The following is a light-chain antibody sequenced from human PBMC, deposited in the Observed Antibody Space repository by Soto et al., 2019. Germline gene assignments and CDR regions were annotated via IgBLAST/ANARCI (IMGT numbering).Light chain of an antibody. CDR1: QSISSW. V-gene: IGKV1-5*01. J-gene: IGKJ2*01. CDR2: DVS. CDR3: EPYNNYPVYT. Sequence: DIQMTQSPSTLSASVGDRVTITCRASQSISSWLAWYQQKPGNTPKLLIYDVSSLESGVPSRFSGSGSGSEFTLTISSLQPDDFAPYDYEPYNNYPVYTFGQRTTLDIK.